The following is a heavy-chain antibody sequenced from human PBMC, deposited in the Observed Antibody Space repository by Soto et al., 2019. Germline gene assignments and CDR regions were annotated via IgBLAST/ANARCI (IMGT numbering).Heavy chain of an antibody. J-gene: IGHJ4*02. CDR1: GFSFITYA. V-gene: IGHV3-23*01. Sequence: EVQLLESGGGLVQPGGSLRLSCVASGFSFITYAMNWVRQAPGKRLEWVSSISGSGGDVFFAEPVRGRVSISRDRSSNTVYLQMDSLRGDDTAIYYCARGTNEDLWLNLYLDYWGQGTLVTVSS. CDR2: ISGSGGDV. CDR3: ARGTNEDLWLNLYLDY. D-gene: IGHD2-8*01.